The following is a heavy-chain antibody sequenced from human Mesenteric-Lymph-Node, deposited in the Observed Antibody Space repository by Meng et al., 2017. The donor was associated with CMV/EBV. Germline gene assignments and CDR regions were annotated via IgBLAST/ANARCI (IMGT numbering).Heavy chain of an antibody. CDR1: GFSLNSYG. D-gene: IGHD3-3*01. V-gene: IGHV3-30*03. CDR3: ARDNNYDFWSAWDYYGMDV. CDR2: ISYPREEV. Sequence: GESLKISCTASGFSLNSYGMHWVRQTPGKGLEWVAVISYPREEVTYSDSVKGRFNVSRDDSENTLYLQMDTLRADDTAVYYCARDNNYDFWSAWDYYGMDVWGQGTTVTVSS. J-gene: IGHJ6*02.